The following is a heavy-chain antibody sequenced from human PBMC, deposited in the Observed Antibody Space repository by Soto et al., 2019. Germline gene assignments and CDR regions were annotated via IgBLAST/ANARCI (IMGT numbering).Heavy chain of an antibody. J-gene: IGHJ4*02. CDR1: GYTFTSYG. D-gene: IGHD3-3*02. CDR2: IVVGSGNT. Sequence: ASVNVSCKASGYTFTSYGISWVRQARGQRLEWIGWIVVGSGNTNYAQKFQERVTITRDMSTSTAYMELSSLRSEDTAVYYCAALLDEHNLDYWGQGTLVTVSS. CDR3: AALLDEHNLDY. V-gene: IGHV1-58*02.